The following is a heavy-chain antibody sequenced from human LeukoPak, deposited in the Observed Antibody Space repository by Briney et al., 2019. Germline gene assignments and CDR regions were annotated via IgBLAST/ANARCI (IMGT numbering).Heavy chain of an antibody. CDR3: ARWDVVVPATHCFDY. D-gene: IGHD2-2*01. CDR2: ISSSGSTI. J-gene: IGHJ4*02. Sequence: AGSLRLSCAASGFTFSSYEMNWVRQAPGKGLEWVSYISSSGSTIYYADSVKGRFTISRDNAKNSLYLQMNSLRAEDTAVYYCARWDVVVPATHCFDYWGQGTLVTVSS. V-gene: IGHV3-48*03. CDR1: GFTFSSYE.